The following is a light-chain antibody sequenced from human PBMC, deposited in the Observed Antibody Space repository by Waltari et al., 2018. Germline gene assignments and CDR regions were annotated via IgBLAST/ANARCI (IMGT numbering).Light chain of an antibody. J-gene: IGLJ3*02. Sequence: QSALTQPASMSGSPGQSITISCSGTSSDVGGYNSVSWYQHHPGNAPKLIIFAVTARPSGISNRFSGSKSGNPASLTISGLQAEDEAHYYCSSFTGINSWVFGGGTKLTVL. CDR3: SSFTGINSWV. V-gene: IGLV2-14*01. CDR1: SSDVGGYNS. CDR2: AVT.